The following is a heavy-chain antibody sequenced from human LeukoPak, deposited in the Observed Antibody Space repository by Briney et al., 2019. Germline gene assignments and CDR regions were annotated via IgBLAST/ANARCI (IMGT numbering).Heavy chain of an antibody. CDR1: GFTFSNYA. Sequence: RGSLRLSCAASGFTFSNYAFHWVRQAPGKGLEYVSAINDNGDTTYYADSVKGRFTISRDISKNTLFLQMGSLRTEDMAVYYCARGHRSSWFDAFDIWGQGIMVTVSS. V-gene: IGHV3-64*02. CDR3: ARGHRSSWFDAFDI. J-gene: IGHJ3*02. CDR2: INDNGDTT. D-gene: IGHD6-13*01.